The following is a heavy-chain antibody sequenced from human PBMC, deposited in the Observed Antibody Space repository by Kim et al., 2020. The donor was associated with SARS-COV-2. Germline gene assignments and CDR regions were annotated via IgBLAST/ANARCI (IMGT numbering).Heavy chain of an antibody. Sequence: SETLSLTCAVYGGSFSGYYWSWIRQPPGKGLEWIGEINHSGSTNYNPSLKSRVTISVDTSKNQFSLKLSSVTAADTAVYYCARSGEGWFGELFRYYYGMDVWGQGTTVTVSS. CDR2: INHSGST. J-gene: IGHJ6*02. CDR3: ARSGEGWFGELFRYYYGMDV. V-gene: IGHV4-34*01. CDR1: GGSFSGYY. D-gene: IGHD3-10*01.